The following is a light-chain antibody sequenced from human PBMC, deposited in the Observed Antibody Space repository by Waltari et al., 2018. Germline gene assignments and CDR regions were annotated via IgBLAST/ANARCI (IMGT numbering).Light chain of an antibody. CDR2: AAS. V-gene: IGKV1-39*01. J-gene: IGKJ2*03. Sequence: DIQMTQSPSSLSASVGDRVTITCRASQTISTYLNWYQQKPGKAPKLLIYAASNLRSGVPSTFSGTGSGTDFTLTISSLQPEDFATYYCHQSYSSFHSFGQGTELEIK. CDR3: HQSYSSFHS. CDR1: QTISTY.